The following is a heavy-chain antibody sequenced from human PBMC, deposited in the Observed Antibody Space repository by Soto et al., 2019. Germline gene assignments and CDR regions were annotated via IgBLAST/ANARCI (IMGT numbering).Heavy chain of an antibody. V-gene: IGHV4-34*01. CDR2: SNHSGST. Sequence: SETLSLTCAVYGGSFSGYYCSWIRQPPGKGLEWIGESNHSGSTNYNPSLKSRVTISVDTSKNQFPPKLSSVTAADTAVYYCARGRHYDSPYYYYYMDVWGKGTTVNVSS. CDR3: ARGRHYDSPYYYYYMDV. CDR1: GGSFSGYY. J-gene: IGHJ6*03. D-gene: IGHD3-3*01.